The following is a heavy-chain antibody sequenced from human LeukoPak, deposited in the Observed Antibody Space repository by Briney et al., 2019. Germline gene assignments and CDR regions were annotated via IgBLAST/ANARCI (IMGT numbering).Heavy chain of an antibody. D-gene: IGHD2-2*01. CDR1: GSTLTELS. CDR2: FDPEDGEP. Sequence: ASVKVSCKVSGSTLTELSMHWVRQAPGEGLEWMGGFDPEDGEPIYAQKFQGRVTMTEDTSTDTVHMELSSLRSEDTAVYYCARVIVVVPAARVWFDPWGQGTLVTVSS. CDR3: ARVIVVVPAARVWFDP. J-gene: IGHJ5*02. V-gene: IGHV1-24*01.